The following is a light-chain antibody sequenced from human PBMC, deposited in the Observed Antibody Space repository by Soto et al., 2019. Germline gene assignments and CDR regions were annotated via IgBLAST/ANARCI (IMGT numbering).Light chain of an antibody. V-gene: IGKV3-11*01. CDR3: QQRSNWPPT. J-gene: IGKJ1*01. CDR2: DAS. Sequence: IVLTQSPATLSLSPWERATLSCRASQSVSSYLAWYQQKPGQAPRLLIYDASNRATGIPARFSGSGSGTDFTLTISSLEPEDFAVYYCQQRSNWPPTFGQGIKVDIK. CDR1: QSVSSY.